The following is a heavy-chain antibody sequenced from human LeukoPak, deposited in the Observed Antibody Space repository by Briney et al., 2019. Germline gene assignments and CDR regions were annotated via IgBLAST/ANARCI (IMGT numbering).Heavy chain of an antibody. Sequence: GGSLRLSCAAPGFTFSSYSMNWVRQAPGKGLERVSYIDRSSSNIYYAGAVKGRFTISRDNAKNSLYLQMNSLRDEDTAVYFCARVGYSGWDFDYWGQGTLVTVSS. V-gene: IGHV3-48*02. D-gene: IGHD5-12*01. CDR2: IDRSSSNI. CDR1: GFTFSSYS. J-gene: IGHJ4*02. CDR3: ARVGYSGWDFDY.